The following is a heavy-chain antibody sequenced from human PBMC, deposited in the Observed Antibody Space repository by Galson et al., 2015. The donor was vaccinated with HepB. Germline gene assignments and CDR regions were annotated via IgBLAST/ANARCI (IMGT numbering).Heavy chain of an antibody. D-gene: IGHD3-10*01. CDR1: GYSFANYW. CDR3: ARTRVQGSGNGKYTYYYYGTDV. CDR2: IYPGDSDS. V-gene: IGHV5-51*01. Sequence: QSGAEVKKPGESLKISCEGSGYSFANYWIGWVRQMPGKGLEWMGIIYPGDSDSRYSLSFQGQVTISADKSISTAYLQWSSLKASDTALYYCARTRVQGSGNGKYTYYYYGTDVWGQGTTVTVSS. J-gene: IGHJ6*02.